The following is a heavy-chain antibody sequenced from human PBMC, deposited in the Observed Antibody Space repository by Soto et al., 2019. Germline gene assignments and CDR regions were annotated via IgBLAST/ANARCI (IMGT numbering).Heavy chain of an antibody. V-gene: IGHV3-20*04. J-gene: IGHJ6*02. D-gene: IGHD6-19*01. Sequence: GGSLRLSCAASGFTFDDYGMSWVRQAPGKGLEWVSGINWNGGSTGYADSVKGRFTISRDNAKNSLYLQMNSLRAEDTALYYCARGLRYSSGWYSRDYYYYGMDVWGQGTTVTVSS. CDR1: GFTFDDYG. CDR3: ARGLRYSSGWYSRDYYYYGMDV. CDR2: INWNGGST.